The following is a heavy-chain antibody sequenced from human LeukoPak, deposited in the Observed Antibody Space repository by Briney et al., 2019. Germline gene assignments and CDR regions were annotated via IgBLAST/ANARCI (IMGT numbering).Heavy chain of an antibody. D-gene: IGHD1-26*01. CDR1: GFTFSSYA. CDR3: ARDRGSYSTRLFDY. J-gene: IGHJ4*02. Sequence: AGGSLRLSCAASGFTFSSYAMSWVRQAPGKGLEWVANIKQDGSEKYYVDSVKGRFTISRDNAKNSLYLQMNSLRAEDTAVYYCARDRGSYSTRLFDYWGQGTLVTVSS. V-gene: IGHV3-7*03. CDR2: IKQDGSEK.